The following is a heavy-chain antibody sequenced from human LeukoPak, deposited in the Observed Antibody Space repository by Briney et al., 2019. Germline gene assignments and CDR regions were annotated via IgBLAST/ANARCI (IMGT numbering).Heavy chain of an antibody. CDR1: GGTFSSYA. CDR3: ARDAGNYYDSGGYYPFDY. CDR2: IIPIFGTA. J-gene: IGHJ4*02. Sequence: SVKVSCKASGGTFSSYAISWVRQAPGQGLEWMGGIIPIFGTANYAQKFQGRVTITADESTSTAYMELSSLRSEDTAVYYCARDAGNYYDSGGYYPFDYWGQGTLVTVSS. D-gene: IGHD3-22*01. V-gene: IGHV1-69*13.